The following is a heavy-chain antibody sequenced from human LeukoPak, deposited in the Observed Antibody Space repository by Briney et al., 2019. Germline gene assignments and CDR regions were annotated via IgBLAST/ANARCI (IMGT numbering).Heavy chain of an antibody. CDR3: VKDLVGYSYGYDFDY. J-gene: IGHJ4*02. Sequence: PGGSLRLSCSASGFAFSSYAMHWVRQAPGKGLEYVSAISSNGGSTYYADSVKGRFTISRDNSKNTLYLQMSSLRAEDTAVYYCVKDLVGYSYGYDFDYWGQGTLVTVSS. V-gene: IGHV3-64D*06. D-gene: IGHD5-18*01. CDR1: GFAFSSYA. CDR2: ISSNGGST.